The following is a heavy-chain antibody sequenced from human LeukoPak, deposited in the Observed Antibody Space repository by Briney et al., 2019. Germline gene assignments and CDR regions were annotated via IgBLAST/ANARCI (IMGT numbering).Heavy chain of an antibody. Sequence: ASVKVSCKVSGYTLTELSMHWVRQAPGKGLEWMGGFDPEDGETIYAQKFQGRVTMTEDTSTDTAYMELSSLRSEDTAVYYCARWLWSSGWPDAFDIWGQGTMVAVSS. CDR2: FDPEDGET. J-gene: IGHJ3*02. CDR1: GYTLTELS. V-gene: IGHV1-24*01. CDR3: ARWLWSSGWPDAFDI. D-gene: IGHD6-19*01.